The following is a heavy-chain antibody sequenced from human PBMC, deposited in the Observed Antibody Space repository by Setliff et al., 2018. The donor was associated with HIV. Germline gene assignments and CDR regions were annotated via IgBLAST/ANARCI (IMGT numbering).Heavy chain of an antibody. CDR2: IYHSGST. Sequence: SETLSLTCTVSGYSISSGYYWGWIRQPPGKGLEWIGSIYHSGSTYYNPSLKSRVTISVDTSKNQFSLKLSSVTAADTAVYYCARQGYYDQEYFQHWGQGTLVTVSS. V-gene: IGHV4-38-2*02. CDR1: GYSISSGYY. CDR3: ARQGYYDQEYFQH. J-gene: IGHJ1*01. D-gene: IGHD3-22*01.